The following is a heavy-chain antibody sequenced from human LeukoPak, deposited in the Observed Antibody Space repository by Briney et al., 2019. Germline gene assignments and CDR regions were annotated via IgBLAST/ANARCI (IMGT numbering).Heavy chain of an antibody. CDR2: ISGSGGST. V-gene: IGHV3-23*01. Sequence: PGGSLRLSCAASGFTFSSYAMHWVRQAPGKGLEWVSTISGSGGSTYYADSVKGRFTISRDNSKNTLYLQMNSLRADDTAVYYCAKSPLRTRILLDYWGQGTLVTVSS. CDR3: AKSPLRTRILLDY. J-gene: IGHJ4*02. CDR1: GFTFSSYA. D-gene: IGHD3-3*01.